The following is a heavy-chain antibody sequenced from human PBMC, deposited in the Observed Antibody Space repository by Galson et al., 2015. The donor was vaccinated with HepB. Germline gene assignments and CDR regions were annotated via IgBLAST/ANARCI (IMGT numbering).Heavy chain of an antibody. D-gene: IGHD6-19*01. J-gene: IGHJ4*02. CDR1: GYTFTSYG. Sequence: SVKVSCKASGYTFTSYGISWVRQAPGQGLEWMGWISAYNGNTNYAQKLQGRVTMTTDTSTSTAYMELRSLRSDDTAVYYCARDDSIAVAGTEQDYWGQGTLVTVSS. CDR2: ISAYNGNT. CDR3: ARDDSIAVAGTEQDY. V-gene: IGHV1-18*01.